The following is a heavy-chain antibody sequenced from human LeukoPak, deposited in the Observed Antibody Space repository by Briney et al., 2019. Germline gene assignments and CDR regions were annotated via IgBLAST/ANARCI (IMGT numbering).Heavy chain of an antibody. CDR2: ISYDGSNK. CDR1: GFTFSSYA. Sequence: PGGSLRLSCAASGFTFSSYAMHWVRQAPGKGLEWVAVISYDGSNKYYADSVKGRFTISRDNSKNTQYLQMNSLRAEDTAVYYCVKDRDGDYDGWFDPWGQGTLVTVSS. J-gene: IGHJ5*02. V-gene: IGHV3-30-3*01. D-gene: IGHD4-17*01. CDR3: VKDRDGDYDGWFDP.